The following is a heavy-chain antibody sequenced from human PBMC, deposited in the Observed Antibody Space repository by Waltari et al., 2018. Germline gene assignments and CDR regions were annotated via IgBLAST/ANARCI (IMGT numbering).Heavy chain of an antibody. D-gene: IGHD4-4*01. CDR3: ARVAAYSNYVQRWFDP. Sequence: QVQLVQSGAEVKKPGSSVKVSCKASGGTFSSYAISWVRQAPGQWREWMGETIPSFGTENYAQKFQGRVTITADESTSTAYMELSSLRSEDTAVYYCARVAAYSNYVQRWFDPWGQGTLVTVSS. J-gene: IGHJ5*02. CDR2: TIPSFGTE. V-gene: IGHV1-69*01. CDR1: GGTFSSYA.